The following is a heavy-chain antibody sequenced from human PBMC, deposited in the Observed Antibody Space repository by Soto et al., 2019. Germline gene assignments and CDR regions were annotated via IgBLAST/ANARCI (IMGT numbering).Heavy chain of an antibody. CDR2: IKQDGSEK. V-gene: IGHV3-7*01. CDR3: ARVSRDPIGGNYFDH. CDR1: GFTFSSYW. Sequence: EVQLVESGGGLVQPGGSLRLSCAASGFTFSSYWMSWVRQAPGKGLEWVANIKQDGSEKYYVDSVKGRFTISRDNAKNSLYLQMNSLRAEDTAVYYCARVSRDPIGGNYFDHWGQGTLVTVSS. D-gene: IGHD3-16*01. J-gene: IGHJ4*02.